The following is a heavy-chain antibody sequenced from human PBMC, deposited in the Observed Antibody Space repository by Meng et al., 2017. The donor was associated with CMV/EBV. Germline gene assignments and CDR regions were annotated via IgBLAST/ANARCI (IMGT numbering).Heavy chain of an antibody. CDR1: GYTFTSYY. Sequence: QVQLVQSGAEVKKPGASVKVSCKASGYTFTSYYMHWVRQAPGQGLEWMGIINPSGGSTSYAQKFQGRVTMTRDTSTSTVYMELSSLRSEDTAVYYCARASTVVATPAYFDYWGQGTPVTVSS. V-gene: IGHV1-46*01. CDR2: INPSGGST. CDR3: ARASTVVATPAYFDY. D-gene: IGHD4-23*01. J-gene: IGHJ4*02.